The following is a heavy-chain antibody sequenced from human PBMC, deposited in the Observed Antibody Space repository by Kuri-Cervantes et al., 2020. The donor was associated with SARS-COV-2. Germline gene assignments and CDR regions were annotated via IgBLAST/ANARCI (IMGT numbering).Heavy chain of an antibody. CDR2: IYHSGST. J-gene: IGHJ3*02. V-gene: IGHV4-38-2*02. D-gene: IGHD3-3*01. CDR1: AYSISSGNY. CDR3: AREYYDFWCGRIGRAFDI. Sequence: SQTLSLTCAVSAYSISSGNYWGWIRQPPGKGLEWIGSIYHSGSTNYNPSLKSRVTISVDTSKNQFSLKLSSVTAADTAVYYCAREYYDFWCGRIGRAFDIWGQGTMVTVSS.